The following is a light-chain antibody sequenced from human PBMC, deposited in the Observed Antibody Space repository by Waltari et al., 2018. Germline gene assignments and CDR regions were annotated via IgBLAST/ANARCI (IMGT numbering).Light chain of an antibody. J-gene: IGLJ3*02. Sequence: QTVVTQEPSLTVSPGGTVTLTCAPSAGPVPSNAFPNWFQQKPGQPPRSLIYHTSNKHSWTPARFSGSLFGGKAALTLSGVQPEDEADYYCLLYHNGALVFGGGTKLTVL. CDR2: HTS. V-gene: IGLV7-43*01. CDR3: LLYHNGALV. CDR1: AGPVPSNAF.